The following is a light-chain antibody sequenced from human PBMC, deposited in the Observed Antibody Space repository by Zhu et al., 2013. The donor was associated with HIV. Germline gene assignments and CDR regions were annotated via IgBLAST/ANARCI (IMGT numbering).Light chain of an antibody. CDR2: KAS. CDR1: QDIRRW. Sequence: DVRLTQSPSPLSASVGDRVTVTCRASQDIRRWLAWYQQKPGKAPKLLIYKASSLESGVPSRFSGSGSGTEFTLTISSLQPDDFATYYCQQYNSYSYTFGQGTKLEIK. CDR3: QQYNSYSYT. J-gene: IGKJ2*01. V-gene: IGKV1-5*03.